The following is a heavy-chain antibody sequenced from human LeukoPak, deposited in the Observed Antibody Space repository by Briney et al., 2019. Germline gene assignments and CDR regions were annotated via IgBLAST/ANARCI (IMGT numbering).Heavy chain of an antibody. V-gene: IGHV1-69*01. CDR1: GGTFSSYA. CDR2: IIPIFGTA. J-gene: IGHJ5*02. Sequence: SVKVSCKASGGTFSSYAISWVRQAPGQGLEWMGGIIPIFGTANYAQKFQGRVTITADESTSTAYMELSSLRSEDTAVYYCAKQDYDSWSGSPNWFDPWGQGTLVTVSS. CDR3: AKQDYDSWSGSPNWFDP. D-gene: IGHD3-3*01.